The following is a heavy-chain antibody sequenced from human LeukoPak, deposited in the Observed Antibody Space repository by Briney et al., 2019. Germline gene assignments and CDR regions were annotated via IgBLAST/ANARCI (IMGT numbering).Heavy chain of an antibody. Sequence: GGSLSLSCAPSGFTFSSYQMHWVRQAPGGGLGWVSYISSSGSNIHYADCGEGRFTISRDNENNSLYMQMNSLRAEDTAVYYCARGWLRLVYYGMDVWGKGTTVPVPS. V-gene: IGHV3-48*03. J-gene: IGHJ6*04. CDR3: ARGWLRLVYYGMDV. CDR2: ISSSGSNI. CDR1: GFTFSSYQ. D-gene: IGHD5-12*01.